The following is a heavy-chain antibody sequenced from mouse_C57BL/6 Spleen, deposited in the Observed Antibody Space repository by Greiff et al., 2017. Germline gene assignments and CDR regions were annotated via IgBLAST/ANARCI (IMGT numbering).Heavy chain of an antibody. Sequence: VQLQQSGPELVKPGASVKISCKASGYSFTGYYMNWVKQSPEKSLEWIGEINPSTGGTTYNQKFKAKATLTVDKSSSTAYMQLKSLTSEDSAVYYCARVGSSSYWYFDVWGTGTTVTVSS. CDR2: INPSTGGT. J-gene: IGHJ1*03. CDR3: ARVGSSSYWYFDV. CDR1: GYSFTGYY. V-gene: IGHV1-42*01. D-gene: IGHD1-1*01.